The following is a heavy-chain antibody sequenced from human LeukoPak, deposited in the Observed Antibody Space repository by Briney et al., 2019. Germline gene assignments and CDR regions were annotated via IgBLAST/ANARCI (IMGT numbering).Heavy chain of an antibody. CDR1: GFSFSSYA. CDR2: ISGSGGST. D-gene: IGHD2-21*01. Sequence: GGSLRLSCAASGFSFSSYAMSWVRQAPGKGLEWVSAISGSGGSTYYADTVKGRFTISRDNSKNTLYLQMNSLRAEDTAVYYCAKDSPLYSHLYYFDYWGQGTLVTVSS. CDR3: AKDSPLYSHLYYFDY. V-gene: IGHV3-23*01. J-gene: IGHJ4*02.